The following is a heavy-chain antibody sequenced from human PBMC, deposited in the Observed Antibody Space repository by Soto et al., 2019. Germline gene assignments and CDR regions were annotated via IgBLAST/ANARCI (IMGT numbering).Heavy chain of an antibody. V-gene: IGHV5-51*01. CDR2: IYPGDSDT. J-gene: IGHJ6*03. D-gene: IGHD1-26*01. CDR3: ARKALPYYYYMDV. Sequence: GGSLKISCKGSGYSFTRYWIGWVRQMPGKGLEWMGIIYPGDSDTRYSPSFQGQVTISADKSISTAYLQWSSLKASDTAMYYCARKALPYYYYMDVWGKGTTVTVS. CDR1: GYSFTRYW.